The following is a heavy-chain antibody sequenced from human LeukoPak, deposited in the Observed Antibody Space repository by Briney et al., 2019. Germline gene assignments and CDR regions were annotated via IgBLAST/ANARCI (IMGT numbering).Heavy chain of an antibody. Sequence: GESLKISCTASGYSFTNYWIGWVRQMPGKGLAWMGIIDPSDSETRYTPSFQGRVTISADKSLSTAYLQWNSLKASDTAMYYCARQTAMGRSGDYWGQGTLVIVSS. CDR2: IDPSDSET. D-gene: IGHD5-18*01. CDR3: ARQTAMGRSGDY. J-gene: IGHJ4*02. V-gene: IGHV5-51*01. CDR1: GYSFTNYW.